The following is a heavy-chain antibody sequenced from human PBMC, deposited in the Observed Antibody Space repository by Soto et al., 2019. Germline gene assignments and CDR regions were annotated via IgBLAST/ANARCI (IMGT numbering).Heavy chain of an antibody. J-gene: IGHJ4*02. V-gene: IGHV2-5*02. D-gene: IGHD3-10*01. CDR3: GRALGSWAAYYFDN. CDR1: GFSLNTYGVG. Sequence: QITLKESGPTLVKPTQTLTLTCTVSGFSLNTYGVGVGWIRQPPGKALEWLALIYWDDDKRYSPSLKSRLTTTKDTSKNQVVLTMTNMDPVAAVTYYCGRALGSWAAYYFDNWGQGTMVTVSS. CDR2: IYWDDDK.